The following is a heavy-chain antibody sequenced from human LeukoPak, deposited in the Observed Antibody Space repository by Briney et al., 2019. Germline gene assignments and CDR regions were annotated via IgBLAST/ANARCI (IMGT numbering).Heavy chain of an antibody. CDR1: GFTFSTYS. CDR2: ISTSSSYI. V-gene: IGHV3-21*01. D-gene: IGHD1-1*01. CDR3: ARDQDWNDRGGLDY. Sequence: GGSLRLSCAASGFTFSTYSMNWVRQAPGKGLEWVSFISTSSSYIYYADSVKGRFTISRDNSKNSLYLQMNSLRAEDTAVYYCARDQDWNDRGGLDYWGQGTLVTVSS. J-gene: IGHJ4*02.